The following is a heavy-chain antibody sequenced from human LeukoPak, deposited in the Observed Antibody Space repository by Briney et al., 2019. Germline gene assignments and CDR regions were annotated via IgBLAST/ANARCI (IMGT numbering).Heavy chain of an antibody. CDR3: AGGKKWIQLWGNWFDP. CDR1: GGSFSGYY. J-gene: IGHJ5*02. Sequence: PSETLSLTCAVYGGSFSGYYWSWIRQPPGKGLEWIGEINHSGSTNYNPSLKSRVTISVDTSKNQFSLKLSSVTAADTAVYYCAGGKKWIQLWGNWFDPWGQGTLVTVSS. V-gene: IGHV4-34*01. CDR2: INHSGST. D-gene: IGHD5-18*01.